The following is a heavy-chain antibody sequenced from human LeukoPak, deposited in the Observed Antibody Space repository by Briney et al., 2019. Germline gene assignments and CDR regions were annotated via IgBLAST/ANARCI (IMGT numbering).Heavy chain of an antibody. J-gene: IGHJ6*02. CDR1: GFTFSSYW. Sequence: GGSLRLSCAASGFTFSSYWMSWVRQAPGKGLEWVANIKQDGSEKYYVDSVKGGFTISRDNAKNSLYLQMSNLRAEDTAVYFCARGGGLDVWGQGATVTVSS. V-gene: IGHV3-7*03. CDR2: IKQDGSEK. CDR3: ARGGGLDV. D-gene: IGHD2-15*01.